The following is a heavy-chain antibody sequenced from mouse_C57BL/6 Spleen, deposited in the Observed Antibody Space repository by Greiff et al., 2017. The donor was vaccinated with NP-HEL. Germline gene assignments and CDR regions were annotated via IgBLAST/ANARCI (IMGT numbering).Heavy chain of an antibody. J-gene: IGHJ2*01. CDR3: AREGGLLRFFDY. D-gene: IGHD2-3*01. CDR1: GFTFSDYY. Sequence: EVMLVESEGGLVQPGSSMKLSCTASGFTFSDYYMAWVRQVPEKGLEWVANINYDGSSTYYLDSLKSRFIISRGNAKNILYLQMSSLKSEDTATYYCAREGGLLRFFDYWGQGTTLTVSS. CDR2: INYDGSST. V-gene: IGHV5-16*01.